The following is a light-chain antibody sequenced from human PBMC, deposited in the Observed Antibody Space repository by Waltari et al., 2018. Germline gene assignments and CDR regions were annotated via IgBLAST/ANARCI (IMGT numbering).Light chain of an antibody. J-gene: IGLJ1*01. V-gene: IGLV2-14*01. CDR1: SSDVGGYNY. Sequence: QSALTQPASVSGSPGQSITISCTGTSSDVGGYNYVSWYQQHPGKAPKLMIYDVSKRPSGVSNRFSGSQSCNTASLTISGLQAEDEADYYCSSYTSSSTPYVFGTGTKVTVL. CDR3: SSYTSSSTPYV. CDR2: DVS.